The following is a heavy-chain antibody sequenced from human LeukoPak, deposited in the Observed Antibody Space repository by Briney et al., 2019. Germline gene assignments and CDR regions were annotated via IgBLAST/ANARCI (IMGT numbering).Heavy chain of an antibody. D-gene: IGHD1-26*01. CDR2: IRYDGSNK. V-gene: IGHV3-30*02. CDR3: AKDGPYSEWYFDY. Sequence: GGSLRLSCAASGFTFSSYGMHWVRQAPGKGLEWVAFIRYDGSNKYYADSVKGRFTISRDNSKNTLYLQMNSLRAEDTAVYYCAKDGPYSEWYFDYWGQGTLVTVSS. J-gene: IGHJ4*02. CDR1: GFTFSSYG.